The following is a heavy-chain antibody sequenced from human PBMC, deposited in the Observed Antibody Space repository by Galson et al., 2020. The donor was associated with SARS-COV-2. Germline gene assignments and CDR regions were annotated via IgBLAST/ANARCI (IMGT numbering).Heavy chain of an antibody. CDR1: RMTFTSSP. CDR3: ARETDDYTRSGYDH. J-gene: IGHJ5*02. CDR2: NGYDGNKR. V-gene: IGHV3-30*04. D-gene: IGHD3-3*01. Sequence: CPKISCKTSRMTFTSSPQHLVLRASGNGEGRGVVNGYDGNKRYNLDSVKGRCTISRDNSKNTLYLQMDSLTTEDTAVYYCARETDDYTRSGYDHWGQGTLVTVSS.